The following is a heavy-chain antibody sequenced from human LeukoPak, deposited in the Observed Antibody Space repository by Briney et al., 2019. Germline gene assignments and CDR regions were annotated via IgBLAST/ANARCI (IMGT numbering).Heavy chain of an antibody. CDR1: GGSISSGDYY. Sequence: SETLSLTCTVSGGSISSGDYYWTWICQPPGKGLEWIGCIYYSGSTYYNPSLKSRLTISVDTSKNHFSLRLSSVTAADTAVYYCARHVQDLGIKVWGQGTTVTVSS. J-gene: IGHJ6*02. CDR3: ARHVQDLGIKV. V-gene: IGHV4-30-4*01. CDR2: IYYSGST.